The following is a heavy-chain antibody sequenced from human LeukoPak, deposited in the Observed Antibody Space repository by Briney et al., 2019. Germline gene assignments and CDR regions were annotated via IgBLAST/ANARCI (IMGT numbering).Heavy chain of an antibody. CDR1: GGSISSSNW. V-gene: IGHV4-4*02. Sequence: PSGTLSLTCAVSGGSISSSNWWSWVRQPPGKGLEWIGEIYHSGSTNYNPSLKSRVTISVDKSKNQFSLKLSSVTAADTAVYYCARIPVDILTADYYYYYMDVWGKGTTVTVSS. J-gene: IGHJ6*03. CDR2: IYHSGST. D-gene: IGHD3-9*01. CDR3: ARIPVDILTADYYYYYMDV.